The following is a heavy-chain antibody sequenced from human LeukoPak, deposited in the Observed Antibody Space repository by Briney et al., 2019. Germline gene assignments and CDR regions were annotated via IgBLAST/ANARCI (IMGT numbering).Heavy chain of an antibody. Sequence: SETLSLTCAVSGGSISSSNWWSWVRQPPGQGLEWIGEIYHSGSTNYNPSLKSRVTISVDKSKNQFSLKLSSVTAADTAVYYCARGYYCSGGPGRFDPWGQGALVTVSS. D-gene: IGHD3-10*01. J-gene: IGHJ5*02. CDR3: ARGYYCSGGPGRFDP. CDR2: IYHSGST. V-gene: IGHV4-4*02. CDR1: GGSISSSNW.